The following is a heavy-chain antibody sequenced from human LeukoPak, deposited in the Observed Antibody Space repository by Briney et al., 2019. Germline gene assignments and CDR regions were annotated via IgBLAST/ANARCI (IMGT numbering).Heavy chain of an antibody. D-gene: IGHD3-22*01. J-gene: IGHJ3*02. Sequence: SVKVSCKASGYTFTSYYMHWVRQAPGQGLEWMGGIIPIFGTANYAQKFQGRVTITADESTSTAYMELSSLRSEDTAVYYCARAEYYYDSSGYYSTDAFDIWGQGTMVTVSS. V-gene: IGHV1-69*13. CDR1: GYTFTSYY. CDR2: IIPIFGTA. CDR3: ARAEYYYDSSGYYSTDAFDI.